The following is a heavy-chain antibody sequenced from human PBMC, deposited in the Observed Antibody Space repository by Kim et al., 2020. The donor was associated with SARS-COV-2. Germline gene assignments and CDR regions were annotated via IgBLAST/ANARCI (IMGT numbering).Heavy chain of an antibody. D-gene: IGHD3-10*01. Sequence: GGSLRLSCAASGFTFSSYGMHWVRQAPGKGLEWVAVISYDGSNKYYADSVKGRFTISRDNSKNTLYLQMNSLRAEDTAVYYCAKDYGSGLTPWGQGTLDTVSS. CDR1: GFTFSSYG. V-gene: IGHV3-30*18. CDR2: ISYDGSNK. J-gene: IGHJ5*02. CDR3: AKDYGSGLTP.